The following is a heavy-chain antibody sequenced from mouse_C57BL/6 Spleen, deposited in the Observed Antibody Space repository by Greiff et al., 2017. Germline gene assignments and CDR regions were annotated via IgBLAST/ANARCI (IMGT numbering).Heavy chain of an antibody. CDR1: GYTFTSYG. CDR3: ASQHYYGSRGGYFDV. V-gene: IGHV1-81*01. D-gene: IGHD1-1*01. Sequence: QVHVKQSGAELARPGASVKLSCKASGYTFTSYGISWVKQRTGQGLEWIGEIYPRSGNTYYNEKFKGKATLTADKSSSTAYMELRSLTSEDSAVYFCASQHYYGSRGGYFDVWGTGTTVTVSS. J-gene: IGHJ1*03. CDR2: IYPRSGNT.